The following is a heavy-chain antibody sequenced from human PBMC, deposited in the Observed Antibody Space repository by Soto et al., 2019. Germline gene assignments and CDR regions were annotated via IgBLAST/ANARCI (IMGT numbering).Heavy chain of an antibody. J-gene: IGHJ6*02. CDR3: ARDRPTVTNLFYYYYGMDV. CDR2: ISSSSSYI. V-gene: IGHV3-21*01. Sequence: GVLRLSCAASGFTFSSYSMNWVRQAPGKGLEWVSSISSSSSYIYYADSVKGRFTISRDNAKNSLYLQMNSLRAEDTAVYYCARDRPTVTNLFYYYYGMDVWGQGTTVTVSS. CDR1: GFTFSSYS. D-gene: IGHD4-4*01.